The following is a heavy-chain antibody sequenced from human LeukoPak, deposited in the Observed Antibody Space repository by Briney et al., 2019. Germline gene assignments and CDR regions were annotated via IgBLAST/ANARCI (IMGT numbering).Heavy chain of an antibody. CDR3: AKVGGNYHDNSGYGT. D-gene: IGHD3-22*01. V-gene: IGHV3-43*02. CDR1: GFTFDDYA. CDR2: ISGDGGST. Sequence: GGSLRLSCAASGFTFDDYAMHWVRQAPGKGLEWVSLISGDGGSTYYADSVKGRFTISRDNSKDSLYLQMNSLRTEDTALYYCAKVGGNYHDNSGYGTWGQGTLVTVSS. J-gene: IGHJ5*02.